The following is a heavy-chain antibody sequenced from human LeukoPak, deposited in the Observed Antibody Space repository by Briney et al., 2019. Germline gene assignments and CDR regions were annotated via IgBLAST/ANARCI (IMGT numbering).Heavy chain of an antibody. CDR2: IKSKTDGGTT. CDR1: GFTFSNAW. J-gene: IGHJ4*02. Sequence: GGSLGLSCAASGFTFSNAWMSLGRQAPGKGLEWVGRIKSKTDGGTTDYAAPVKGRFTISRDDSKNTLYLQMNSLKTEDTAVYYCTLMTPSGDYWGQGTLVTVSS. V-gene: IGHV3-15*01. CDR3: TLMTPSGDY. D-gene: IGHD3-10*01.